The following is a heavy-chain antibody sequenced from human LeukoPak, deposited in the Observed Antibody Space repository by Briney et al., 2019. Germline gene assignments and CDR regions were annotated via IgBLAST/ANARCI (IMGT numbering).Heavy chain of an antibody. Sequence: SETLSLTCTVSGGSISSSNYYWGWIRQPPGKGLEWIWTIYYGGSTYYNPSFKSQVTISVDTSRNQFSLKLSSVTAADTAVYFCAGVRGIISRNWFDPWGHGTLVTVSS. J-gene: IGHJ5*02. CDR1: GGSISSSNYY. CDR2: IYYGGST. CDR3: AGVRGIISRNWFDP. D-gene: IGHD3-10*01. V-gene: IGHV4-39*01.